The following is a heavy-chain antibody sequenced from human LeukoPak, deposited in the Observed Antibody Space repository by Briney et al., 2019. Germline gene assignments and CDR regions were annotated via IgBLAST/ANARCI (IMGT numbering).Heavy chain of an antibody. Sequence: SETLSLTCTVSGGSISSSSYYWGWLRQPPGKGLEWVGSIYYSGSTYYNPSLKSRVTISVDTSKNQFSLKLSSVTAADTAVYYCARTDMVRGVIIGFDPWGQGTLVTVSS. CDR3: ARTDMVRGVIIGFDP. CDR2: IYYSGST. J-gene: IGHJ5*02. CDR1: GGSISSSSYY. V-gene: IGHV4-39*01. D-gene: IGHD3-10*01.